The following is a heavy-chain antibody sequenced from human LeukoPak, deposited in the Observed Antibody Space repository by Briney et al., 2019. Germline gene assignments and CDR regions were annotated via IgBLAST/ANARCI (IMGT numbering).Heavy chain of an antibody. D-gene: IGHD2-2*01. CDR1: GFTFSRYW. J-gene: IGHJ4*02. CDR2: IKRDGSEK. CDR3: ARIGVGSSRDY. Sequence: GGSLRLSCAASGFTFSRYWMSWVRQAPGKGLEWVANIKRDGSEKYYVDSVKGRFTISRDNAKNSLYLQMNSLRAEDTAVDYCARIGVGSSRDYWGQGTLVTVSS. V-gene: IGHV3-7*04.